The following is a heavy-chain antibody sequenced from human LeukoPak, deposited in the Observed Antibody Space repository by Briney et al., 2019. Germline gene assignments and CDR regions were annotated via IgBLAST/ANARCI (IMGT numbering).Heavy chain of an antibody. CDR3: ARISGYDPY. D-gene: IGHD5-12*01. V-gene: IGHV1-2*02. CDR1: GYTFTGYY. CDR2: INPNSGGT. Sequence: ASVKVSCKASGYTFTGYYMHWVRQAPGQGLEWMGWINPNSGGTNYAQKFQGRVTMSRDTSISTASMELSRLRSDDTAVYYWARISGYDPYWGRGTLVTVSS. J-gene: IGHJ4*02.